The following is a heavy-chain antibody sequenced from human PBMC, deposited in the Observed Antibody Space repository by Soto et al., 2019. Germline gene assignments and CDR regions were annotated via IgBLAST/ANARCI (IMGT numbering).Heavy chain of an antibody. CDR3: AKDYTVAADPSSVILFDY. CDR1: GFTFNHYA. CDR2: IIANGGT. V-gene: IGHV3-23*01. D-gene: IGHD2-15*01. J-gene: IGHJ4*02. Sequence: LRLSCAASGFTFNHYAMSWVRQAPGKGLEWVSIIIANGGTFYADSVKGRFTISRDNSKNTVYLQMSRLRVEDTAIYYCAKDYTVAADPSSVILFDYWGQGALVTVSS.